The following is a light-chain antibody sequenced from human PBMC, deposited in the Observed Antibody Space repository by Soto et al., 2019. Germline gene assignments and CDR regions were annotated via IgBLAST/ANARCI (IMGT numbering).Light chain of an antibody. Sequence: QSVLTQTPSVSAVPGQKVTISCSGSSSNIGSRYVSWYQQVPGAAPKLVIYDNNKRASGIPDRFSASKSGTSATLDITGLQTGDEADYYCGTWDNSLRGGVFGGGTKVTVL. CDR2: DNN. V-gene: IGLV1-51*01. J-gene: IGLJ3*02. CDR3: GTWDNSLRGGV. CDR1: SSNIGSRY.